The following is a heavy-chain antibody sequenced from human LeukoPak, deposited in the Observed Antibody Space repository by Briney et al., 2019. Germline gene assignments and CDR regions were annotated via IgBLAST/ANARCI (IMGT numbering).Heavy chain of an antibody. CDR1: GYSISSGYY. D-gene: IGHD5-24*01. Sequence: SSETLSLTFTVSGYSISSGYYWGWIRQPPGKGLEWIGSIYHSGSTYYNPSLKSRVTISVDTSKNQFSLKLSSVTAADTAVYYCARDRDVGNAFDIWGQGTMVTVSS. J-gene: IGHJ3*02. CDR2: IYHSGST. CDR3: ARDRDVGNAFDI. V-gene: IGHV4-38-2*02.